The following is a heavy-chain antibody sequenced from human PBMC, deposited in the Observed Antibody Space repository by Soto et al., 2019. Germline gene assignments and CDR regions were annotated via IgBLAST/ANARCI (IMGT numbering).Heavy chain of an antibody. CDR1: GFTFSSYG. Sequence: GGSLRLSCAASGFTFSSYGMHWVRQAPGKGLGWVAVISYDGSNKYYADSVKGRFTVSRDNSKNTLYLQMNSLRAEDTAVYYCAKDVGPYDSSGYYGHYWGQGTRVTVS. V-gene: IGHV3-30*18. CDR3: AKDVGPYDSSGYYGHY. CDR2: ISYDGSNK. D-gene: IGHD3-22*01. J-gene: IGHJ4*02.